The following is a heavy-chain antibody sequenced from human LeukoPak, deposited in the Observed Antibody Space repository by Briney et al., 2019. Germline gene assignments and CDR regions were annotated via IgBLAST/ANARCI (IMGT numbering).Heavy chain of an antibody. V-gene: IGHV3-23*01. CDR3: VKGAYSYASGGYSDY. J-gene: IGHJ4*02. CDR2: ISGTGGGT. D-gene: IGHD3-10*01. CDR1: GFTFSSSA. Sequence: GGSLRLSCAASGFTFSSSAMSWVRQAPGKRLEWVSAISGTGGGTYFADSVKGRFTISRDNSENTLCLQMNGLRAEDTAVYYCVKGAYSYASGGYSDYWGQGTLVTVSS.